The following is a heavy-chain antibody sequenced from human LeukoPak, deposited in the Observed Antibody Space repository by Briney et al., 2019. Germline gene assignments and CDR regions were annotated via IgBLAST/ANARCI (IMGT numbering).Heavy chain of an antibody. D-gene: IGHD3-10*01. Sequence: SQTLSLTCTVSGASIGSGGYYWTWIRQLPGKGLEWIGYIYYSGSTYYNPSLKSRVDISVDTSKNQLYLKLSSVTAADTAVYYCARGYGSGRYDWFDPWGQGTPVTVSS. CDR2: IYYSGST. J-gene: IGHJ5*02. V-gene: IGHV4-31*03. CDR1: GASIGSGGYY. CDR3: ARGYGSGRYDWFDP.